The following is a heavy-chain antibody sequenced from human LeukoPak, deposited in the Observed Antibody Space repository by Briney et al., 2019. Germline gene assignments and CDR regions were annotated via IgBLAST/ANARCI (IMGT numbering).Heavy chain of an antibody. CDR3: AKVQGSGYYYDFDY. J-gene: IGHJ4*02. D-gene: IGHD3-22*01. CDR1: GFTFSSYA. Sequence: GGSLRLSCAASGFTFSSYAISWVRQAPGKGLEWVSSISGSGGSTYYADSVKGRFTISRDNSKNTLDLQMNSLRAEDTAVYYCAKVQGSGYYYDFDYWGQGTQVTVSS. V-gene: IGHV3-23*01. CDR2: ISGSGGST.